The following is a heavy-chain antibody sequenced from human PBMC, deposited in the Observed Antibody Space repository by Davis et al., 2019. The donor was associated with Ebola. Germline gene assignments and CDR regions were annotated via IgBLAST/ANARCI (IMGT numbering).Heavy chain of an antibody. J-gene: IGHJ3*02. CDR2: ISSSSSTI. V-gene: IGHV3-48*02. Sequence: GESLKISCAASGFTFSSYSMNWVRQAPGKGLEWVSYISSSSSTIYYADSVKGRFTISRDNAKNSLYLQMNSLRDEDTAVYYCARQYYDFWSGYHDAFDIWGQGTMVTVSS. CDR1: GFTFSSYS. D-gene: IGHD3-3*01. CDR3: ARQYYDFWSGYHDAFDI.